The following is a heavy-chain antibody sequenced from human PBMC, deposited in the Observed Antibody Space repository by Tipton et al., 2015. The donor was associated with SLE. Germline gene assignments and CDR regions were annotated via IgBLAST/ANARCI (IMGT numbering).Heavy chain of an antibody. CDR3: AKEDLLWFGESRVDY. D-gene: IGHD3-10*01. CDR1: GFTFSSYG. J-gene: IGHJ4*02. V-gene: IGHV3-30*02. Sequence: GSLRLSCAASGFTFSSYGMHWVRQAPGKGLEWVAFIRYDGSNKYYADSVKGRFTISRDNSKNTLYLQMNSLRAEDTAVYYCAKEDLLWFGESRVDYWGQGTLVTVSS. CDR2: IRYDGSNK.